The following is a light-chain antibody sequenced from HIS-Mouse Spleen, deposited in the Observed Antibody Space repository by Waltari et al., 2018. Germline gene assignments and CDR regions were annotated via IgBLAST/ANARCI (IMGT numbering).Light chain of an antibody. Sequence: QSALTQPASVSGSPGQSITISCTGTSSYVGGYNYVPWYQQHPGKAPKPMIYEVSNRPSGVSNRFSGSKSGNTASLTISGLQAEDEADYYCSSYTSSSTPYVFGTGTKVTVL. J-gene: IGLJ1*01. V-gene: IGLV2-14*01. CDR3: SSYTSSSTPYV. CDR2: EVS. CDR1: SSYVGGYNY.